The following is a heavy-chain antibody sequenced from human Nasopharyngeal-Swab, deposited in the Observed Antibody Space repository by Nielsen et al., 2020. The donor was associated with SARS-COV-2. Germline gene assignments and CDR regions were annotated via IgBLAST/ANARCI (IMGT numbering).Heavy chain of an antibody. D-gene: IGHD3-10*01. CDR3: ARGRYYGSGSYYNWFDP. CDR1: GYTFTSYA. CDR2: INTNTGNP. V-gene: IGHV7-4-1*02. J-gene: IGHJ5*02. Sequence: ASVKVSCKASGYTFTSYAMNWVRQAPGQGLEWMGWINTNTGNPTYAQGFTGRFVFSLDTSVHTAYLQISSLKAEDTAVYYCARGRYYGSGSYYNWFDPWGQGTLVTVSS.